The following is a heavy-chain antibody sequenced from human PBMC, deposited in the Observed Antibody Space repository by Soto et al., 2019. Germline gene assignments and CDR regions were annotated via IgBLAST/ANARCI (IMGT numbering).Heavy chain of an antibody. CDR3: ARDRAAAAIDWYFDL. D-gene: IGHD6-13*01. V-gene: IGHV1-46*01. Sequence: QVQLVQSGAEVKKPGASVKVSCKASGYTFTSYYMHWVRQAPGQGLEWMGIINPRGGSTSYAQKFRGRVTMTRDTSTSTVYMELSSLRSEDTAVYYCARDRAAAAIDWYFDLWGRGTLVTVSS. CDR1: GYTFTSYY. CDR2: INPRGGST. J-gene: IGHJ2*01.